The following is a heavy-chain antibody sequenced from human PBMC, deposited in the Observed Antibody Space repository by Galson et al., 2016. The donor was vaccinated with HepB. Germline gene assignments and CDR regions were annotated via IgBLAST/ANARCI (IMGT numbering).Heavy chain of an antibody. CDR2: IKQDGSEK. D-gene: IGHD3-22*01. V-gene: IGHV3-7*03. J-gene: IGHJ1*01. Sequence: SLRLSCAASGFTFSTYWMSWVRQAPGKGLEWVANIKQDGSEKYYVDSVKGRFTISRDNAKNSLYLQMNSLRADDAAVYYCAQYYYVSSGYLEYFQHWGQGTRVTVSS. CDR1: GFTFSTYW. CDR3: AQYYYVSSGYLEYFQH.